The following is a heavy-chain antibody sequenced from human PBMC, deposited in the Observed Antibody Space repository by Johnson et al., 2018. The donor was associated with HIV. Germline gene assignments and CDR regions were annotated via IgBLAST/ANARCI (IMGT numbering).Heavy chain of an antibody. CDR3: ANGGIAARPGAFDI. V-gene: IGHV3-9*01. CDR2: ISWNSGSI. Sequence: QLVESGGGLVKPGGSLRLSCAASGFTFDDYAMHWVRQAPGKGLEWVSGISWNSGSIGYADSVKGRFTISRDNAKNSLYLQMNSLRAEDTALYYCANGGIAARPGAFDIWGQGTMVTVSS. CDR1: GFTFDDYA. J-gene: IGHJ3*02. D-gene: IGHD6-6*01.